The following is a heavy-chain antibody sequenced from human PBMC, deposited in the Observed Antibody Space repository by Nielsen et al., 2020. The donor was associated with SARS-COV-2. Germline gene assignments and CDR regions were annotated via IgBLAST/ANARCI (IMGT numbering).Heavy chain of an antibody. D-gene: IGHD1-26*01. Sequence: SETLSLTCTVSGGSISSYYWSWIRQPPGKGLEWIGYIYYSGSTNYNPSLKSRVTISVDTSKNQFSLKLSSVTAADTAVYYCARLRVGATHDAFDIWGQGTMVTVSS. J-gene: IGHJ3*02. CDR1: GGSISSYY. CDR3: ARLRVGATHDAFDI. CDR2: IYYSGST. V-gene: IGHV4-59*12.